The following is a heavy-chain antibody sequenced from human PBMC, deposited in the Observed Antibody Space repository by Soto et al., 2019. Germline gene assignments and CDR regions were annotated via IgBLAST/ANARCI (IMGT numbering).Heavy chain of an antibody. D-gene: IGHD6-6*01. CDR2: IIPIFGTA. CDR3: ASKRAARPPYYYYYGMDV. CDR1: GGTFSSYA. J-gene: IGHJ6*02. Sequence: SVKVSCKASGGTFSSYAISWVRQAPGQGLEWMGGIIPIFGTANYAQKFQGRVTIAADESTSTAYMELSSLRPEDTAVYYCASKRAARPPYYYYYGMDVWGQGTTVTVSS. V-gene: IGHV1-69*13.